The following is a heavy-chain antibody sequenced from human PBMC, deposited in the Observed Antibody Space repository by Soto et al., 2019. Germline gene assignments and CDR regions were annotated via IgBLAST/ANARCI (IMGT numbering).Heavy chain of an antibody. J-gene: IGHJ6*02. Sequence: QVQLVQSGAEVKKPGSSVKVSCKASGDTFSSYAISWVRQAPGQGLEWMGGIIPSFGTANYAQQFQGRVTITADESTSTAYMELSSLRSEDTAVYYCARDGSGYRSRASPMDVWGQGTTVTVSS. CDR3: ARDGSGYRSRASPMDV. V-gene: IGHV1-69*01. D-gene: IGHD3-22*01. CDR1: GDTFSSYA. CDR2: IIPSFGTA.